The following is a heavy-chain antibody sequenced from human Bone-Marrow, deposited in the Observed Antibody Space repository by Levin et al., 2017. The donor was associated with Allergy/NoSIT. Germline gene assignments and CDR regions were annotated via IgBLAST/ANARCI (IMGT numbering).Heavy chain of an antibody. Sequence: LSLTCAASGFTVSSNYMSWVRQAPGKGLEWVSVIYSCGSTYYADSVKGRFTISRDNSKNTLYLQMNSLRAEDTAVYYCARGAPYDYIWGSYRYRNWFDPWGQGTLVTVSS. J-gene: IGHJ5*02. D-gene: IGHD3-16*02. CDR3: ARGAPYDYIWGSYRYRNWFDP. CDR2: IYSCGST. CDR1: GFTVSSNY. V-gene: IGHV3-66*03.